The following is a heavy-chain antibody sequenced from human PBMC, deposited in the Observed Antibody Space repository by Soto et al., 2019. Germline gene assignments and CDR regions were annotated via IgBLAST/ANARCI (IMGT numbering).Heavy chain of an antibody. D-gene: IGHD6-13*01. J-gene: IGHJ4*02. CDR3: ARDGTSAAGRAYYFDY. CDR1: GGSISSYY. CDR2: IYYSGST. Sequence: KPSETLSLTCTVSGGSISSYYWSWIRQPPGKGLEWIGYIYYSGSTNYNPSLKSRVTISVDTSKNQFSLKLSSVTAADTAVYYCARDGTSAAGRAYYFDYWGQGTLVTVSS. V-gene: IGHV4-59*01.